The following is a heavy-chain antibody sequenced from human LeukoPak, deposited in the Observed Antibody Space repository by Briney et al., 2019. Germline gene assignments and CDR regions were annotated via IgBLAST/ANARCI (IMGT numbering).Heavy chain of an antibody. CDR1: GGSFSDYN. CDR2: IGHNGTT. J-gene: IGHJ4*02. Sequence: SETLSLTCAVYGGSFSDYNWTWIRQPPGKGLEWIGEIGHNGTTNYNPSLKGRVTISLDTSKNQFSLKLGSVTAADTAVYYCARLYDSSGYYHPNFDYWGQGTLVTVSS. D-gene: IGHD3-22*01. CDR3: ARLYDSSGYYHPNFDY. V-gene: IGHV4-34*01.